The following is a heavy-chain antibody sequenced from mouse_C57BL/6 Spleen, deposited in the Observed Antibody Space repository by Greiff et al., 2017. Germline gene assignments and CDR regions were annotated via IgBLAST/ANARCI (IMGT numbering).Heavy chain of an antibody. Sequence: KESCKASGYTFTSYWMHWVKQRPGRGLEWIGRIDPNSGGTKYNEKFKSKATLTVDKPSSTAYMQLSSLTSEDSAVYYCARDYGSSYPWFAYWGQGTLVTVSA. V-gene: IGHV1-72*01. D-gene: IGHD1-1*01. J-gene: IGHJ3*01. CDR1: GYTFTSYW. CDR3: ARDYGSSYPWFAY. CDR2: IDPNSGGT.